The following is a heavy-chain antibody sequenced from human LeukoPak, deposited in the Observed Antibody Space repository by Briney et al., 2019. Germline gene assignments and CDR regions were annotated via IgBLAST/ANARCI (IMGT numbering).Heavy chain of an antibody. CDR1: RFTFSSYA. Sequence: GGSLRLSCAASRFTFSSYAMHWVRQAPGKGLEWVAVISYDGSNEYYADSVEGRFTISRDNSKNTLYLQMNSLRGEDTAVYYCARDRRYDILTGFSNFFDYWGQGTLVTVSS. CDR3: ARDRRYDILTGFSNFFDY. J-gene: IGHJ4*02. D-gene: IGHD3-9*01. V-gene: IGHV3-30-3*01. CDR2: ISYDGSNE.